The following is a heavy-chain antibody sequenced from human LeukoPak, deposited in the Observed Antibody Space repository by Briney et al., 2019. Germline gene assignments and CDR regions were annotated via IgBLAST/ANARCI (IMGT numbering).Heavy chain of an antibody. D-gene: IGHD1-26*01. CDR3: ARGEGIVGATTFQH. CDR1: GGSFSGYY. J-gene: IGHJ1*01. Sequence: PSETLSLTCAVYGGSFSGYYWSWIRQPPGKGLEWIGEINHSGSTNYNPSLKSRVTISVDTSKNQFSLKLSSVTAADTAVYYCARGEGIVGATTFQHWGQGTLVTVSS. V-gene: IGHV4-34*01. CDR2: INHSGST.